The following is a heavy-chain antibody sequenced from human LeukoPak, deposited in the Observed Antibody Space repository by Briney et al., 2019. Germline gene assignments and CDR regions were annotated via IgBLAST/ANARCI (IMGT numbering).Heavy chain of an antibody. CDR3: ARDHSSSWYTIWFDP. D-gene: IGHD6-13*01. CDR2: IYYSGST. Sequence: SETLSLTCTVSGDSISSYYWSWIRQPPGKGLEWIGYIYYSGSTNYNPSLKSRVTISVDTSKNQFSLKLTSVTAADTAVYYCARDHSSSWYTIWFDPWGQGTLVTVSS. CDR1: GDSISSYY. V-gene: IGHV4-59*01. J-gene: IGHJ5*02.